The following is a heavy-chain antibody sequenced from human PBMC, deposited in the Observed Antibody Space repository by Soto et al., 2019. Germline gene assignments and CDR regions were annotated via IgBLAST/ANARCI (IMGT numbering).Heavy chain of an antibody. J-gene: IGHJ5*02. D-gene: IGHD6-6*01. CDR3: ARGGGQLVPNWFDP. Sequence: PSETLSLTCAVYGGSFSGYYCSWIRQPPGKGLEWIGEINHSGSTNYNPSLKSRVTISVDTSKNQFSLKLSSVTAADTAVYYCARGGGQLVPNWFDPWGQGTLVTVSS. CDR2: INHSGST. V-gene: IGHV4-34*01. CDR1: GGSFSGYY.